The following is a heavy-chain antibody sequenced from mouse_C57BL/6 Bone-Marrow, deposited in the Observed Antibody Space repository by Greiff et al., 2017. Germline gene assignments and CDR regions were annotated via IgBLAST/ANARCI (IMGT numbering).Heavy chain of an antibody. CDR1: GFTFSSYA. D-gene: IGHD2-3*01. CDR2: ISSGGDYT. Sequence: EVQVVESGEGLVKPGASLKLSCAASGFTFSSYAMSWVRQTPEQRLEWVAYISSGGDYTYYADTVKGRVTISRDNAKNTLYLQMRSLKSEDTAMYYYTRDDGYYPGFAYWGQGTLVTVSA. V-gene: IGHV5-9-1*02. CDR3: TRDDGYYPGFAY. J-gene: IGHJ3*01.